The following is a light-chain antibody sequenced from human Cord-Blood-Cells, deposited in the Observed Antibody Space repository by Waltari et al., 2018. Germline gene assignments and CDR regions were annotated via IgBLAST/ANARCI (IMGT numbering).Light chain of an antibody. CDR2: DAS. CDR1: QSVSSY. Sequence: IVLTQSPATLSLSPGDRATLSSRASQSVSSYLAWYQQKPGQAPRLLIYDASNRATGIPARFSGSGSGTDFTLTISSLEPEDFAVYYCQQRSNWPPVVTFGGGTKVEIK. CDR3: QQRSNWPPVVT. V-gene: IGKV3-11*01. J-gene: IGKJ4*01.